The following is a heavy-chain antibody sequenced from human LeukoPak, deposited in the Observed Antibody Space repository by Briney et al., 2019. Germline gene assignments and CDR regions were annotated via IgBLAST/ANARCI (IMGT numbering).Heavy chain of an antibody. CDR2: ISWDGGST. V-gene: IGHV3-43D*03. CDR1: GFTFDDYA. Sequence: PGGSLRLSCAASGFTFDDYAMHWVRQAPGKGLEWVSLISWDGGSTYYADSVKGRFTISRDNSKNSLYLQMNSLRAEDTALYYCAKDITLGYSSSWIDYWGQGTLVTVSS. CDR3: AKDITLGYSSSWIDY. J-gene: IGHJ4*02. D-gene: IGHD6-13*01.